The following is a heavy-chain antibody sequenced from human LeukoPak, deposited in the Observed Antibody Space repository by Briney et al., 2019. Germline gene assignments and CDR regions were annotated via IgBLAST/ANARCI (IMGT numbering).Heavy chain of an antibody. CDR3: ARGPSGYSSSWYAYRENWFDP. V-gene: IGHV1-8*01. J-gene: IGHJ5*02. Sequence: ASVKLSCKASIYTFTSYDINWVRQATGQGLEWMGWMKPNSGNTGYAQKFQGRVTMTRNTSISTAYMELSSLRSEDTAVYYRARGPSGYSSSWYAYRENWFDPWGQGTLVTVSS. CDR1: IYTFTSYD. D-gene: IGHD6-13*01. CDR2: MKPNSGNT.